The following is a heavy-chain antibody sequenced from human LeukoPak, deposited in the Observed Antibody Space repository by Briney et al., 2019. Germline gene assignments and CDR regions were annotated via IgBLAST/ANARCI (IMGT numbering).Heavy chain of an antibody. J-gene: IGHJ6*02. CDR1: GYTFTGYY. Sequence: ASVKVSCKASGYTFTGYYMHWVRQAPGQGLEWMGWINPNSGGTNYAQKFQGRVTMTRDTSISTAYMELSRLRSDDTAVYYCARGKHCSSTSCYYYYYGMDVWGQGTTVTVSS. CDR3: ARGKHCSSTSCYYYYYGMDV. CDR2: INPNSGGT. D-gene: IGHD2-2*01. V-gene: IGHV1-2*02.